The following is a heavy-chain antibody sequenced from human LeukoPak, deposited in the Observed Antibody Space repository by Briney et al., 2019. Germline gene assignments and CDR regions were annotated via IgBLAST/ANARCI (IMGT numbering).Heavy chain of an antibody. V-gene: IGHV3-23*01. CDR2: ISGSGGST. CDR3: ARGSGYSSSWYHDALDI. J-gene: IGHJ3*02. D-gene: IGHD6-13*01. Sequence: GGSLRLSCAASGFTFSSYAMSWVRQAPGKGLEWVSAISGSGGSTYYADSVKGRFTISRDNSKNTLYLQMNSLRAEDTAVYYCARGSGYSSSWYHDALDIWGQGTMVTVSS. CDR1: GFTFSSYA.